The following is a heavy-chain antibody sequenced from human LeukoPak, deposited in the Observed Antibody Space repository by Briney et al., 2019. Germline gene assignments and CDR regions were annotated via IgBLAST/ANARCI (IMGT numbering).Heavy chain of an antibody. CDR3: ARDYGDYQYYYYGMDV. V-gene: IGHV1-2*02. Sequence: ASVKVSCKASGYTFTGCYMHWVRQAPGQGLEWMGWINPNSGGTNYAQKFQGRVTMTRDTSISTAYMELSRLRSDDTAVYYCARDYGDYQYYYYGMDVWGQGTTVKVSS. J-gene: IGHJ6*02. CDR2: INPNSGGT. D-gene: IGHD4-17*01. CDR1: GYTFTGCY.